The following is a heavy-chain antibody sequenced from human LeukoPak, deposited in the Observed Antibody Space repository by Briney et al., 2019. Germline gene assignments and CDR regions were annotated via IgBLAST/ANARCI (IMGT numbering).Heavy chain of an antibody. Sequence: ASVKVSCKASGYTFTSYGISWVRQAPGQGLEWMGWISAYNGNTNYAQKLQGRVTMTTDTSTSTAYMELRSLRSDDTAVYYCARGDYYESSGYPRYWGQGTLVTVSS. D-gene: IGHD3-22*01. J-gene: IGHJ4*02. V-gene: IGHV1-18*01. CDR3: ARGDYYESSGYPRY. CDR2: ISAYNGNT. CDR1: GYTFTSYG.